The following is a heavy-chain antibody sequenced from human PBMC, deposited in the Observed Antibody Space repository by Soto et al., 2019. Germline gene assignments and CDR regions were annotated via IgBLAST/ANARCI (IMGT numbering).Heavy chain of an antibody. CDR2: VTATGGNT. V-gene: IGHV3-23*01. Sequence: EVQLLESGGGLVQPGGSLGLSCAASGFTFTSFAMTWVRQAAGKGLERVSTVTATGGNTYYADSVKGRFSISRDNSKNMLYLQMNSLSADDTAVYYCAQGGGAGNSYSAWGQGTLVTVSS. CDR1: GFTFTSFA. D-gene: IGHD2-15*01. J-gene: IGHJ4*02. CDR3: AQGGGAGNSYSA.